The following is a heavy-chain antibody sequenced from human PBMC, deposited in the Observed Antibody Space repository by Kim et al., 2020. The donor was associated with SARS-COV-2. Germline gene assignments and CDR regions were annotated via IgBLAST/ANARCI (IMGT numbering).Heavy chain of an antibody. CDR2: IWYDGSNK. J-gene: IGHJ4*02. Sequence: GGSLRLSCAASGFTFSSYGMHWVRQAPAKGLEWVAVIWYDGSNKYYADSVKGRFTISRDNSKNTMYLQMNSLRAEDTAVYYCARAKYSSSWGGYFDYWGQGTLVTVSS. CDR1: GFTFSSYG. D-gene: IGHD6-13*01. V-gene: IGHV3-33*08. CDR3: ARAKYSSSWGGYFDY.